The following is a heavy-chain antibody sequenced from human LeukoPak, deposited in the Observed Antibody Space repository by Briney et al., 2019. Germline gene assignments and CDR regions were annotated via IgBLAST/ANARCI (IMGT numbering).Heavy chain of an antibody. V-gene: IGHV1-8*03. CDR3: ARGLRYSSSSRYYYYMDV. J-gene: IGHJ6*03. CDR2: MNPNSGNT. Sequence: ASVKVSCKASGYTFTSHDINWVRQATGQGLEWMGWMNPNSGNTGYAQKFQGRVTITRNTSISTAYMELSSLRSEDTAVYYCARGLRYSSSSRYYYYMDVWGKGTTVTVSS. D-gene: IGHD6-6*01. CDR1: GYTFTSHD.